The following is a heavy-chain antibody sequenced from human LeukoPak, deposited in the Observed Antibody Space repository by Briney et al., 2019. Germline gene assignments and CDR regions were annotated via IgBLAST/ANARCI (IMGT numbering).Heavy chain of an antibody. Sequence: GGSLRLSCAASGFTFSSYSMSWVRQAPGKGLEWVSAISGSGGSTYYADSVKGRFTISRDNAKNSLYLQMNSLRAEDTAVYYCARATYGDYETLDYWGQGTLVTVSS. CDR2: ISGSGGST. D-gene: IGHD4-17*01. V-gene: IGHV3-23*01. CDR1: GFTFSSYS. J-gene: IGHJ4*02. CDR3: ARATYGDYETLDY.